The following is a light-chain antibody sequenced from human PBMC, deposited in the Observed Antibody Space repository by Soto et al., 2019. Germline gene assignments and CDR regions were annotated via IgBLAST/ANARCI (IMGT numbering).Light chain of an antibody. J-gene: IGKJ5*01. CDR2: SAS. V-gene: IGKV1-27*01. CDR1: QDINKY. CDR3: QKYSGVPVT. Sequence: IQMTQSPSSLSASVGERVTITCRASQDINKYLAWYQQRPGTVPKLLIYSASTLKSGVPSRFSGSRSGTDFTLTISSLQPEDVATYYCQKYSGVPVTFGQGTRLEIK.